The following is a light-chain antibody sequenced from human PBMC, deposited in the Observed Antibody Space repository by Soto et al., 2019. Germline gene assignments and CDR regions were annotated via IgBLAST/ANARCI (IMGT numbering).Light chain of an antibody. J-gene: IGLJ2*01. V-gene: IGLV6-57*01. CDR1: SGNIVNNY. Sequence: NFMLTQPHSVSESPGKTVTISCTRSSGNIVNNYVQWYQQRPGSSPSTVIYEDNERPSGVPDRFSGSVDSSSSSASLTISGLKTEDEADYYCQSYDSSSVVFGGGTKLNVL. CDR2: EDN. CDR3: QSYDSSSVV.